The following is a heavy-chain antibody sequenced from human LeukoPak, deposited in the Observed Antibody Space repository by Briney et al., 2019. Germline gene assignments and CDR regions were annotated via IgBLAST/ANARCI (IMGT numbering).Heavy chain of an antibody. D-gene: IGHD3-10*01. CDR3: ARELWFVNAPGSWLDP. V-gene: IGHV4-30-2*01. Sequence: PSQTLSLTCAVSGDSLSSGDYSWSWIRQPSGRGLEWIGYIFHTGNSYYNPSFKSRVTISVDRSKNQFSLRLTSVTAADTAVYYCARELWFVNAPGSWLDPWGQGILVTVSS. J-gene: IGHJ5*02. CDR1: GDSLSSGDYS. CDR2: IFHTGNS.